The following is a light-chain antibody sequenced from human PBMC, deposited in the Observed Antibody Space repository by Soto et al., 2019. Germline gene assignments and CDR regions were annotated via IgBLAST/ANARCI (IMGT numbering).Light chain of an antibody. CDR2: TAF. V-gene: IGKV1-39*01. CDR3: LQTYSTPGT. CDR1: QSISGY. J-gene: IGKJ2*02. Sequence: DIQMTHSPSSLSASVGDRVTITCRASQSISGYLSWYQQKPGRAPNLRIYTAFSLQSGVPSRFSGSASGTDFTITISSLQPEDFGTYYCLQTYSTPGTFGQGTKVDSK.